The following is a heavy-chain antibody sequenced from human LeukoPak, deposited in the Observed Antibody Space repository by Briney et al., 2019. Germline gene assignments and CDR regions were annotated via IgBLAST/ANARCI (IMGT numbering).Heavy chain of an antibody. CDR1: GFTFREYY. Sequence: GGSLRLSCAGSGFTFREYYMSWIRQAPGKGLEWVSYISSSGSTTYYADSVKGRFTISRDNAKNSLYLQMNSLRAEDTAVYYCAREMDGPYGSGSPLDYWGQGTLVTVSS. CDR3: AREMDGPYGSGSPLDY. D-gene: IGHD3-10*01. V-gene: IGHV3-11*01. CDR2: ISSSGSTT. J-gene: IGHJ4*02.